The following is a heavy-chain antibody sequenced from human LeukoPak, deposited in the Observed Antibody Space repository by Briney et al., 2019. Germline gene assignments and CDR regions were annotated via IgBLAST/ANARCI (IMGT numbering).Heavy chain of an antibody. Sequence: GGSLRLSCAASGFTFSSFAMSWVRQAPGKGLEWVSTISGNAGSTYYVDSAKGRFTISRDNSKNTLYLQMNSLRAADTAVYYCAKGSGYDFWSGYSAHDYWGQGTLVTVSS. V-gene: IGHV3-23*01. CDR1: GFTFSSFA. D-gene: IGHD3-3*01. CDR2: ISGNAGST. CDR3: AKGSGYDFWSGYSAHDY. J-gene: IGHJ4*02.